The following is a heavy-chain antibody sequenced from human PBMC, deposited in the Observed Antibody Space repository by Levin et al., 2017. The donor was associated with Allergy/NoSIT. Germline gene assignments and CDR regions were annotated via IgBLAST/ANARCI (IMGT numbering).Heavy chain of an antibody. Sequence: SETLSLTCTVSGGSISSGDYYWSWIRQPPGKGLEWIGYIYYSGSTYYNPSLKSRVTISVDTSKNQFSLKLSSVTAADTAVYYCARDSPVYGDYVSYYYGMDVWGQGTTVTVSS. CDR2: IYYSGST. CDR3: ARDSPVYGDYVSYYYGMDV. J-gene: IGHJ6*02. D-gene: IGHD4-17*01. V-gene: IGHV4-30-4*01. CDR1: GGSISSGDYY.